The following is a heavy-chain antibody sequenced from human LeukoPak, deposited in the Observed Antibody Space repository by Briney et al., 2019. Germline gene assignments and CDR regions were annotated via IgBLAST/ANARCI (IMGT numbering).Heavy chain of an antibody. J-gene: IGHJ6*02. CDR3: ARDVGAARRDYYYGMDV. CDR1: VGTFSSYA. V-gene: IGHV1-69*04. D-gene: IGHD6-6*01. Sequence: SVTVSCKASVGTFSSYAISWVRQAPGQGLEWVGRIIPILGIANYAQKFQGRVTITTDKSTSTAYMELSSLRSEDTSVYYCARDVGAARRDYYYGMDVWGQGTTVTVSS. CDR2: IIPILGIA.